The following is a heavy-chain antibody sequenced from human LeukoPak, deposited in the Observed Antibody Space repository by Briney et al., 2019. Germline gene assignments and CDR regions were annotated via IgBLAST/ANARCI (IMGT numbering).Heavy chain of an antibody. D-gene: IGHD1-26*01. Sequence: PGGSLRLSCAASGFTFSSYAMSWVRQAPGKGLEWVSAISGSGGSTYYADSVKGRFTISRDNAKNSLYLQMNSLRAEDTAVYYCARSPSGSYHSVLLVDYWGQGTLVTVSS. CDR3: ARSPSGSYHSVLLVDY. J-gene: IGHJ4*02. CDR1: GFTFSSYA. CDR2: ISGSGGST. V-gene: IGHV3-23*01.